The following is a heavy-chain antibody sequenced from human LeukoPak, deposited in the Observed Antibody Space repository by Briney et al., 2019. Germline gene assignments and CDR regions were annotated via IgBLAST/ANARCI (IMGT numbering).Heavy chain of an antibody. V-gene: IGHV2-5*02. CDR3: AHSRIRYFDWLLYPYYFDY. Sequence: SGPTLVKPTQTLTLTCTFSGFSLSTSGVGVGWIRQPPGKALEWLALIYWDDDKRYSPSLKSRLTITKDTSKNQVVLTVTNMDPVDTATYYCAHSRIRYFDWLLYPYYFDYWGQGTLVTVSS. CDR1: GFSLSTSGVG. CDR2: IYWDDDK. J-gene: IGHJ4*02. D-gene: IGHD3-9*01.